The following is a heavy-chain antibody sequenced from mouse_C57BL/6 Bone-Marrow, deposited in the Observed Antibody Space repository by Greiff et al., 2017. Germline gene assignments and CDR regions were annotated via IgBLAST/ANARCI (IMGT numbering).Heavy chain of an antibody. J-gene: IGHJ3*01. CDR2: IDPSDSYT. Sequence: VQLQQPGAELVRPGSSVKLSCKASGYTFTSYWMHWVKQRPGQGLEWIGVIDPSDSYTNYNQKFKGKATLTVDTSSSTAYMQLSGLTSEDSAVYYCARWDVLRFAYRGQGALVTVSA. D-gene: IGHD4-1*01. CDR1: GYTFTSYW. V-gene: IGHV1-59*01. CDR3: ARWDVLRFAY.